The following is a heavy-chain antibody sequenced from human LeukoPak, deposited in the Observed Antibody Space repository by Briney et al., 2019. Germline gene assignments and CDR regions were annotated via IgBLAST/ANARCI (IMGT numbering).Heavy chain of an antibody. J-gene: IGHJ4*02. CDR2: INPNDGGT. Sequence: ASVKVSCKTSGYTFIDYYMYWVRQAPGQGLESMGWINPNDGGTNCAQKFQGRVTMTRDTSISTVYMELSSLRSDDTAVYYCARQGTGVAAAGNFDFWGQGTLITVSS. V-gene: IGHV1-2*02. D-gene: IGHD6-13*01. CDR1: GYTFIDYY. CDR3: ARQGTGVAAAGNFDF.